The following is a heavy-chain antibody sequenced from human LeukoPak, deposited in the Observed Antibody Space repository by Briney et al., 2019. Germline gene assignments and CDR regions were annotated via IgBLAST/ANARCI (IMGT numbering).Heavy chain of an antibody. Sequence: GASVKVSCKASGYLFTSYGISWVRQAPGQGLEWMGWISTYNDNTNYAPKVQGRVTMTTDTSTSTAYMELRSLRSDDTAVYYCARALLPRGTMVRVPLGYWGQGTLVTVSS. J-gene: IGHJ4*02. D-gene: IGHD3-10*01. V-gene: IGHV1-18*01. CDR1: GYLFTSYG. CDR3: ARALLPRGTMVRVPLGY. CDR2: ISTYNDNT.